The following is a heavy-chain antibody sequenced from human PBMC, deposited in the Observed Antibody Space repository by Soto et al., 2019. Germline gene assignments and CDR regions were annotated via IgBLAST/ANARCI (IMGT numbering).Heavy chain of an antibody. CDR1: GDSISSDYYH. J-gene: IGHJ6*02. D-gene: IGHD2-21*02. CDR2: IHHSGSI. V-gene: IGHV4-30-4*08. CDR3: AREDDGGDSLDV. Sequence: QVQLQQSGPGLVKSSQILSLTCTVSGDSISSDYYHWTWIRQSPGKGLEWIGYIHHSGSILYNPSLMSRVTISVDTSKNQFSLHLTSVTAADTAVYFCAREDDGGDSLDVWGQGTTVTVSS.